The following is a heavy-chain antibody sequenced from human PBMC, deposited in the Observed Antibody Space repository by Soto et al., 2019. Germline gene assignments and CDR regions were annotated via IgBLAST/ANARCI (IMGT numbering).Heavy chain of an antibody. V-gene: IGHV2-5*02. Sequence: QITLKESGPTLVKPTETLTLTCTFSGFSLTTYGVAVGWIRQPPGKALEWLALIYWDHDKRYSPSLKSRLTITKDTSKNEVVLTMSNMDPVDTATYYCAHSPVAPYSCDSYCFDYWGQGTLVTVSS. CDR2: IYWDHDK. CDR3: AHSPVAPYSCDSYCFDY. CDR1: GFSLTTYGVA. J-gene: IGHJ4*02. D-gene: IGHD2-21*01.